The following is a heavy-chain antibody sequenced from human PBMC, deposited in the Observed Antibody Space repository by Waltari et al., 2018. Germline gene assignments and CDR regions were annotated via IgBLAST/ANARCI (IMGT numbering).Heavy chain of an antibody. D-gene: IGHD6-19*01. Sequence: QVRLQESGPGLVKPSETLSLTCAVSDKSISSGYFWGWIRQAPGKGLAWIGSFYFGGNTYYNPTLQSRVSISIDTSKNQFSRRLTSVTAADTAVYYCVSRVTVAGLFDYCGQGSMVTVSP. CDR2: FYFGGNT. CDR1: DKSISSGYF. J-gene: IGHJ4*02. V-gene: IGHV4-38-2*01. CDR3: VSRVTVAGLFDY.